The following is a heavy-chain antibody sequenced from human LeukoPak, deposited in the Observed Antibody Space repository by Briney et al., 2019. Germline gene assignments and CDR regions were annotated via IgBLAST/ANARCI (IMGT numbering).Heavy chain of an antibody. J-gene: IGHJ4*02. CDR2: ISGSGGST. CDR3: AKVALLWFRELFPQYYFDY. V-gene: IGHV3-23*01. CDR1: GFTFSNAW. Sequence: PGGSLRLSCAASGFTFSNAWMSWVRQAPGKGLEWVSAISGSGGSTYYADSVKGRFTISRDNSKNTLYLQMNSLRAEDTAVYYCAKVALLWFRELFPQYYFDYWGQGTLVTVSS. D-gene: IGHD3-10*01.